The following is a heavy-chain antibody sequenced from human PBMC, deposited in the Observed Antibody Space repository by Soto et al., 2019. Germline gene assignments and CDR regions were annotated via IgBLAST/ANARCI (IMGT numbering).Heavy chain of an antibody. J-gene: IGHJ6*03. CDR1: GDSLRNQY. D-gene: IGHD3-16*01. Sequence: QVQMQESGPGLVKPSETMSLTCTVSGDSLRNQYWSWIRRPPGRGLEWIGYIYRLGSNKYKPCLNSRLTISADTAKNQFSLKLSSVTAADTAVYYCARTRDYGHMDGWGKGTTVTVSS. CDR3: ARTRDYGHMDG. V-gene: IGHV4-4*09. CDR2: IYRLGSN.